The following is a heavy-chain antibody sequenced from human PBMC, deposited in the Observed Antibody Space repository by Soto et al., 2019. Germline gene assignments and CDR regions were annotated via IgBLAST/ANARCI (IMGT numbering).Heavy chain of an antibody. Sequence: GGSLRLCCAASGFRFSTYNMDWVRQAPGKGPEWIAHISTTSFTIYYADSVKGRFTISRDNDRNSLYLEMNSLRDEDTAVYYCARDRCYDGTCYSASDSWGQGTLVTVSS. V-gene: IGHV3-48*02. CDR2: ISTTSFTI. D-gene: IGHD2-15*01. CDR3: ARDRCYDGTCYSASDS. CDR1: GFRFSTYN. J-gene: IGHJ5*01.